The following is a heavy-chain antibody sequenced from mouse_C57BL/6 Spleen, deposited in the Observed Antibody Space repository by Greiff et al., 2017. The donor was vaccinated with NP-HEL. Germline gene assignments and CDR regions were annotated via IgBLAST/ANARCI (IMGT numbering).Heavy chain of an antibody. J-gene: IGHJ1*03. CDR1: GFNIKDYY. D-gene: IGHD1-1*01. V-gene: IGHV14-2*01. Sequence: VQLKESGAELVKPGASVKLSCTASGFNIKDYYMHWVKQRTEQGLEWIGRIDPEDGETKYAPKFQGKATITADTSSNTAYLQLSSLTSEDTAVYYCARGDGSSRGYFDVWGTGTTVTVSS. CDR3: ARGDGSSRGYFDV. CDR2: IDPEDGET.